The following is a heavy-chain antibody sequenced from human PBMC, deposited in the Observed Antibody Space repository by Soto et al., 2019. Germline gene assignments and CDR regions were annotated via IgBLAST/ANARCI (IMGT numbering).Heavy chain of an antibody. V-gene: IGHV3-48*02. Sequence: PGGSLRLSCVGSGFSFRDHSMNWVRQPPGKGLQCISYISSSSENIYYADSVKGRFTVSRDNAKNTLFLQMNSLRDDDSAIYYCARLPKGSVVTGWGQGSLVTVYS. CDR3: ARLPKGSVVTG. J-gene: IGHJ4*01. D-gene: IGHD2-21*02. CDR2: ISSSSENI. CDR1: GFSFRDHS.